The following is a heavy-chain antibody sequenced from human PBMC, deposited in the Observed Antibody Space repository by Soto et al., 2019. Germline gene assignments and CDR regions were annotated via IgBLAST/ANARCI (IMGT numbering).Heavy chain of an antibody. CDR3: ARLSDYYDSSGFLFGY. J-gene: IGHJ4*02. D-gene: IGHD3-22*01. V-gene: IGHV5-10-1*01. CDR2: IDPSGSYT. Sequence: GESLKISCKGSGYSFTSYWISWVRQMPGKGLEWMGRIDPSGSYTNYSPSFQGHVTISADKSISTAYLQWSSLKASDTAMYYCARLSDYYDSSGFLFGYWGQGTLVTVSS. CDR1: GYSFTSYW.